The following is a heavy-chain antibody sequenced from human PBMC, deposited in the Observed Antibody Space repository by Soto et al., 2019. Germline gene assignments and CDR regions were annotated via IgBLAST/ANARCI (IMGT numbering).Heavy chain of an antibody. Sequence: QVQLVQSGAEVKKPGASLKVSCEASGYTFASYGISRVRQAPGQGLEWMGWIDPYNGDTNYAQKFQGRVTMTTDTSTSTAYMELRSLRSDDTAVYYCARDVNGDYDFDYWGQGTLVTVSS. J-gene: IGHJ4*02. V-gene: IGHV1-18*04. CDR3: ARDVNGDYDFDY. CDR1: GYTFASYG. D-gene: IGHD4-17*01. CDR2: IDPYNGDT.